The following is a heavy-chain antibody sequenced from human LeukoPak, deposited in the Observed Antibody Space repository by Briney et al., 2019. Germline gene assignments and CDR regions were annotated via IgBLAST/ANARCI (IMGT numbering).Heavy chain of an antibody. Sequence: SETLSLTCTVSGGSISSYYWSWIRQPAGKGLEWIGRIYTSGSTNYNPSLKSRVTISVDTSKNQFSLKLSSVTAADTAVYYCARHREVAALLDAFDIWGQGTMVTVSS. V-gene: IGHV4-4*07. CDR3: ARHREVAALLDAFDI. CDR2: IYTSGST. J-gene: IGHJ3*02. CDR1: GGSISSYY. D-gene: IGHD6-19*01.